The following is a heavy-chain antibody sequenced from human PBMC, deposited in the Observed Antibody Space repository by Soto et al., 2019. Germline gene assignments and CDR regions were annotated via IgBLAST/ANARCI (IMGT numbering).Heavy chain of an antibody. D-gene: IGHD1-26*01. V-gene: IGHV3-11*01. CDR1: GFTFSDFY. CDR2: INGGSGTI. Sequence: PGGSLRLSCAASGFTFSDFYMSWIRQAPGKGLEWISYINGGSGTIFYADSVKGRFTISRDNAKNSLYLQMNSLRAEDTAVYYCAREGVGPDYWGQGTLVTVSS. CDR3: AREGVGPDY. J-gene: IGHJ4*02.